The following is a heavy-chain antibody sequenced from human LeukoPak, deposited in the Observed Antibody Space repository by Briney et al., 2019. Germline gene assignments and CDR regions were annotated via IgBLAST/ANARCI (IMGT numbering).Heavy chain of an antibody. CDR1: GFSFSDYD. Sequence: GGSLRLSCAASGFSFSDYDTNWVRQAPGKGLEWVSFITSTSSYIYYADSVKGRFTISRDNAKNSLYLQMNGLRAEDTAVYYCARPSSIGEDYWGQGTLVTVSS. D-gene: IGHD1-26*01. CDR2: ITSTSSYI. CDR3: ARPSSIGEDY. J-gene: IGHJ4*02. V-gene: IGHV3-21*06.